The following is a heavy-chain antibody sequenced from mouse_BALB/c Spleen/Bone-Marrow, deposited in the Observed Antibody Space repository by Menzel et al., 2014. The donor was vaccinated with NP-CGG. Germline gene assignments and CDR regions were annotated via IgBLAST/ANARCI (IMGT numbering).Heavy chain of an antibody. CDR3: ARPYYGNYDAMDY. D-gene: IGHD2-10*01. CDR1: GYTFTSSV. Sequence: EVQLQQSGPELVKPGASVKMSRKASGYTFTSSVMHWVKQKPGQGLEWIGYINPYNDGNKYNEKFKGKATLASDKSSSTAYMELSSLTSEDSAVYYCARPYYGNYDAMDYWGQGTSVTVSS. V-gene: IGHV1-14*01. CDR2: INPYNDGN. J-gene: IGHJ4*01.